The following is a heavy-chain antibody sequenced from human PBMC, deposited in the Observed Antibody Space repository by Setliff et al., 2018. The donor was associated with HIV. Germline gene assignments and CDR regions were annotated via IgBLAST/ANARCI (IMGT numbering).Heavy chain of an antibody. V-gene: IGHV4-39*07. CDR1: GGSISSSSYY. D-gene: IGHD4-17*01. CDR2: IYYSGST. CDR3: ARGALGPTVTSYYYYYMDV. J-gene: IGHJ6*03. Sequence: SETLSLTCTVSGGSISSSSYYWGWIRQPPGKGLEWIGSIYYSGSTYYNPSLKSRVTISVDTSKTQFSLKLSSVTAADTAVYYCARGALGPTVTSYYYYYMDVWGKGTTVTVSS.